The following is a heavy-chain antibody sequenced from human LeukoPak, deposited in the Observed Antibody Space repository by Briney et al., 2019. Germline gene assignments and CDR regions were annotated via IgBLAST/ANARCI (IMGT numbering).Heavy chain of an antibody. CDR3: AREILGGFNPGAY. D-gene: IGHD1-14*01. J-gene: IGHJ4*02. Sequence: SETLSLTCTVSLDSTASNFWSWVRQPPGKGLEWIGEIHRSGSPNYNPSLQSRVTISIDRSRNQIALELSSVTAADTAVYYCAREILGGFNPGAYWGQGTLVTVSS. CDR1: LDSTASNF. CDR2: IHRSGSP. V-gene: IGHV4-4*02.